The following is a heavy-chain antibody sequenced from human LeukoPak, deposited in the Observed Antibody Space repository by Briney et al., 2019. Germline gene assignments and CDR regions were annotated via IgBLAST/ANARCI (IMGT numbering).Heavy chain of an antibody. V-gene: IGHV2-5*02. Sequence: SGPTLVNPPQPLTLTCTFSGFSLSTSGVGVGWIRQPPGKALEWLALLYWDDDKRYTPSLKSRLTITKDTYKTQVVLTMTNMDPVDTGTYYWAHGSSRFWTFDYWVQGTLATDSS. D-gene: IGHD6-13*01. J-gene: IGHJ4*02. CDR3: AHGSSRFWTFDY. CDR2: LYWDDDK. CDR1: GFSLSTSGVG.